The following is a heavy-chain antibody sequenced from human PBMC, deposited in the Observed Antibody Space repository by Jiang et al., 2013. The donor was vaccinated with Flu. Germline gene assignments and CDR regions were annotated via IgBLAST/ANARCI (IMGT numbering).Heavy chain of an antibody. CDR3: ARMRYYYDSSGYQPDYFDY. J-gene: IGHJ4*02. Sequence: GSISSYYWSWIRQPPGKGLEWIGYIYYSGSTNYNPSLKSRVTISVGTSKNQFSLKLSSVTAADTAVYYCARMRYYYDSSGYQPDYFDYWGQGTLVTVSS. D-gene: IGHD3-22*01. CDR2: IYYSGST. V-gene: IGHV4-59*01. CDR1: GSISSYY.